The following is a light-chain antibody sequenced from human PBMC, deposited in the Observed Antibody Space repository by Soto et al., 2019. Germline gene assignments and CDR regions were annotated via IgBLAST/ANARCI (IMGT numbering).Light chain of an antibody. CDR1: QDITNY. CDR3: QQFDIFPYT. V-gene: IGKV1-33*01. CDR2: YAS. J-gene: IGKJ2*01. Sequence: DIQMTQSPSSLSASVGDRVTITCQASQDITNYLNWYQQKPGKAPKLLIYYASNLETGVPSRFSGRGSGTDFTFTISSLQPEDAATYYCQQFDIFPYTFGQGAKLEIK.